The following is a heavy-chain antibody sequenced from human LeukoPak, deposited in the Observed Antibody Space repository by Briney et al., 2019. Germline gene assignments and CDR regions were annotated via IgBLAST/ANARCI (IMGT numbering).Heavy chain of an antibody. CDR1: GYTLTSYG. D-gene: IGHD3-22*01. Sequence: ASVKVSCKASGYTLTSYGISWVRQAPGRGLGWMGWIIAYIGNTNYAQKLQGRGTMTTDTSTSTAYMELSSLRSEDTAVYYCARSPLSHYYYCSGLFDYWGQGTLVTVSS. CDR3: ARSPLSHYYYCSGLFDY. CDR2: IIAYIGNT. J-gene: IGHJ4*02. V-gene: IGHV1-18*01.